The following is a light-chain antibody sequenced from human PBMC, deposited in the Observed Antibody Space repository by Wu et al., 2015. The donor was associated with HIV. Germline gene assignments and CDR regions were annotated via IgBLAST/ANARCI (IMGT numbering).Light chain of an antibody. V-gene: IGKV1-5*01. CDR1: QNINRW. Sequence: DIQMTQSPSTLSASVGDRVTITCRASQNINRWLAWYQQKPGKAPQFLIYKASTLQSGVPSRFSGSGSGTEFTLTISSLQPDDIATYYCQQYDSYPYIFGLGDQTGDQT. J-gene: IGKJ2*01. CDR2: KAS. CDR3: QQYDSYPYI.